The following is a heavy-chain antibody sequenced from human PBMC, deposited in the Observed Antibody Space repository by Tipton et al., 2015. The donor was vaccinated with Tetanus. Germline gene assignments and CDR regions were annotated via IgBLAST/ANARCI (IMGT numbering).Heavy chain of an antibody. CDR3: ARTSGYMYPDC. J-gene: IGHJ4*02. V-gene: IGHV4-59*01. CDR2: IDYFGST. Sequence: TLSLTCTVSGGSISTYHWNWIRQSPGKGLEWIGYIDYFGSTKYNPSLKSRVAMSVDTSENQLSLRLNSVTSADTAVYYCARTSGYMYPDCWGQGTLVTVSS. CDR1: GGSISTYH. D-gene: IGHD3-3*01.